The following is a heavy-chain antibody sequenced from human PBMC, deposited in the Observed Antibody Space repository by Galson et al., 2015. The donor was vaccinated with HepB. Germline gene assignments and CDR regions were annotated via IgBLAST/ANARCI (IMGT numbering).Heavy chain of an antibody. V-gene: IGHV4-39*07. J-gene: IGHJ5*02. CDR3: ARRPGMGHNWFDP. CDR2: IYYSGST. CDR1: GGSISSSSYY. Sequence: SETLSLTCTVSGGSISSSSYYWGWIRQLPGKGLEWIGSIYYSGSTYYNPSLKSRVTISVDTSKNQFSLKLSSVTAADTAVYYCARRPGMGHNWFDPWGQGTLVTVSS. D-gene: IGHD5-24*01.